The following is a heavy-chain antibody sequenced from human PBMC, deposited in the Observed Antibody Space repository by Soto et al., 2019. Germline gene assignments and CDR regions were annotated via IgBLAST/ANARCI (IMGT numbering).Heavy chain of an antibody. CDR1: GFTFSSYG. J-gene: IGHJ4*02. CDR2: ISYDGSNK. CDR3: AKPFPKEWLDLDY. D-gene: IGHD6-19*01. V-gene: IGHV3-30*18. Sequence: PAGSLRLSCAASGFTFSSYGMHWVRKAQGKGLEWVAVISYDGSNKYYADSVKGRFTISRENSKNMLYLQMNSLRAEDTAVYYCAKPFPKEWLDLDYWGQGTLVTVSS.